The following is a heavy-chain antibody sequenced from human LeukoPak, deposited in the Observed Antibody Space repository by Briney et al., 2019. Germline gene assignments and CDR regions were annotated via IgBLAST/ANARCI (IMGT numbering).Heavy chain of an antibody. J-gene: IGHJ4*02. CDR3: AADCSGGSCYSTGYYFDY. Sequence: GASVKVSCKASGYTFTSYAMHWVRQAPGQRLEWMGWINAGNGNTKYSQKFQGRVTITRDTSASTAYMELSSLRSEDTAVYYCAADCSGGSCYSTGYYFDYWGQGTLVTVSS. D-gene: IGHD2-15*01. V-gene: IGHV1-3*01. CDR1: GYTFTSYA. CDR2: INAGNGNT.